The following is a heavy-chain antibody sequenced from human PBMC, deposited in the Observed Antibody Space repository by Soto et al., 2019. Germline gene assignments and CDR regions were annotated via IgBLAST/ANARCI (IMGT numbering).Heavy chain of an antibody. CDR2: ISSSGHYT. Sequence: QVQLVESGGGLVKPAGSLRLSCAASGITFSAYYMSWLRQAPGKGLECVSYISSSGHYTEHADSVRGRFTTSRDNARNSLYLQMNSLRVEDTAVYYCARELDGMDVWGQGTTVTVSS. CDR3: ARELDGMDV. J-gene: IGHJ6*02. CDR1: GITFSAYY. V-gene: IGHV3-11*05.